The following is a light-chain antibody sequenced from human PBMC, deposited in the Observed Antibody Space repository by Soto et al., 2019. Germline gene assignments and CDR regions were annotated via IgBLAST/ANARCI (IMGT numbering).Light chain of an antibody. V-gene: IGLV2-8*01. CDR3: SSHAGNNNYV. CDR2: EVS. J-gene: IGLJ1*01. Sequence: QSALTQPPSASGSPGQSVTISCTGTKSDIGVYNYVSWYQQHPGKAPKLMIYEVSKRPSGVPDRFSGSKSGYTASLTVSGLQAEDEADYYCSSHAGNNNYVFGTGTKLTVL. CDR1: KSDIGVYNY.